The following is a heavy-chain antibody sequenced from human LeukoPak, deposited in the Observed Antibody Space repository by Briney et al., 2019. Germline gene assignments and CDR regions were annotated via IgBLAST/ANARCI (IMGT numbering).Heavy chain of an antibody. J-gene: IGHJ3*02. V-gene: IGHV3-30*03. CDR3: ARERSALMVDAFDI. Sequence: PGGSLRLSCAAPGFTFSSSGMHWVRQAPGKGLEWVAVISYDGSNKYYADSVKGRFTISRDNSKNTLYLQMNSLRAEDTAVYYCARERSALMVDAFDIWGQGTMVTVSS. CDR1: GFTFSSSG. D-gene: IGHD2-8*01. CDR2: ISYDGSNK.